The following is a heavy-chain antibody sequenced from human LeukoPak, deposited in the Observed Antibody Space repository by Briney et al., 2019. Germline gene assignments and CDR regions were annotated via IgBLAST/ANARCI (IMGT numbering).Heavy chain of an antibody. CDR2: TRNKANSYTT. J-gene: IGHJ4*02. CDR3: ARVTTVTTFAY. V-gene: IGHV3-72*01. CDR1: GFTFSDHY. D-gene: IGHD4-11*01. Sequence: PGGSLRLSCAASGFTFSDHYMDWVRQAPGKGLEWVGRTRNKANSYTTEYAASVKGRFTISRDASKNSLYLQMNSLKTEDTAVYYCARVTTVTTFAYWGQGTLVTVSS.